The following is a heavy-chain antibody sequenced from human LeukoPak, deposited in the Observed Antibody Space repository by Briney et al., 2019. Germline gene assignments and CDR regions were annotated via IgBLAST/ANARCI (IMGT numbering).Heavy chain of an antibody. CDR2: IYYSGST. V-gene: IGHV4-39*01. Sequence: SETLSLTCTVSGGSISSSSYYWGWIRQPPGKGLEWIGSIYYSGSTYYNPSLKSRVTISVDTSKNQFSLKLSSVTAAGTAVYYCARREVAGIIDYWGQGTLVTVSS. J-gene: IGHJ4*02. CDR3: ARREVAGIIDY. CDR1: GGSISSSSYY. D-gene: IGHD6-19*01.